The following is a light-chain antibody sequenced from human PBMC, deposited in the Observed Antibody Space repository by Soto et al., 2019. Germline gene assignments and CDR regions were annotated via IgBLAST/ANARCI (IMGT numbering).Light chain of an antibody. CDR1: QSVSSN. V-gene: IGKV3-15*01. J-gene: IGKJ1*01. CDR2: GAS. Sequence: EIVMTQSPATLSVSPGERATLSCRASQSVSSNLAWYQQKPGQAPRLLIYGASTRATGIPARFSGSGSGTEFTLTISGLQSEDFAVYYCQQYNNWPAGFGQGTKVEIK. CDR3: QQYNNWPAG.